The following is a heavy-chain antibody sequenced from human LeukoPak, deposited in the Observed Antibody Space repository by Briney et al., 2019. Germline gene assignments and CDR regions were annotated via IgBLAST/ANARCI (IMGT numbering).Heavy chain of an antibody. CDR1: GFTFSNAW. CDR2: IKSKTDGGTT. V-gene: IGHV3-15*01. CDR3: TTDRGFGYYYFDY. J-gene: IGHJ4*02. D-gene: IGHD3-10*01. Sequence: GGSLRLSCAASGFTFSNAWMSWVPQAPGKGLEWVGRIKSKTDGGTTDYAAPVKGRFTISRDDSKNTLYLQMNSLKTEDTAVYYCTTDRGFGYYYFDYWGQGTLVTVSS.